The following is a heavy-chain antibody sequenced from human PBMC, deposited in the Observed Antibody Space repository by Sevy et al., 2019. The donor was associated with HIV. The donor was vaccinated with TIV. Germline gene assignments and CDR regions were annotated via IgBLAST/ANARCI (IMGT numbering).Heavy chain of an antibody. CDR3: ARGLKYSGYALYYYYGMDV. J-gene: IGHJ6*02. D-gene: IGHD5-12*01. CDR2: INHSGST. Sequence: SETLSLTCAVYGGSFSGYYWSWIRQPPGKGLEWIGEINHSGSTNYNPSLKSRVTISVDTSKNQFSLKLGSVTAADTAVYYCARGLKYSGYALYYYYGMDVWGQGTTVTVSS. V-gene: IGHV4-34*01. CDR1: GGSFSGYY.